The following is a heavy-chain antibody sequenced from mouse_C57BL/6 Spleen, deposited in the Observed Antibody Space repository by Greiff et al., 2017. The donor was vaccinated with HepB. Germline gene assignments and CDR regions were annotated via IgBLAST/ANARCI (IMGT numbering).Heavy chain of an antibody. CDR2: IRSKSNNYAT. J-gene: IGHJ2*01. CDR3: VRDDGYYQYYFDY. Sequence: EVKLMESGGGLVQPKGSLKLSCAASGFSFNTYAMNWVRQAPGKGLEWVARIRSKSNNYATYYADSVKDRFTISRDDSESMLYLQMNNLKTEDTAMYYCVRDDGYYQYYFDYWGQGTTLTVSS. V-gene: IGHV10-1*01. CDR1: GFSFNTYA. D-gene: IGHD2-3*01.